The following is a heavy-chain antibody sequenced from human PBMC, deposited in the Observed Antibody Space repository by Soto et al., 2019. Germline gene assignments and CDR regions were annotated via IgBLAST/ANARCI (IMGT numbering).Heavy chain of an antibody. CDR1: GFTFSGSP. D-gene: IGHD5-18*01. CDR3: TRLHVDTAMVTDY. CDR2: IRSKANSYAT. V-gene: IGHV3-73*02. Sequence: EVQLGESGGGLVQPGGSLNLSCEASGFTFSGSPIHWVRQVSGKGLEWVGRIRSKANSYATAYAASVKGRFTISRDDSKNTAYLQMNSLKTEDTAVYYCTRLHVDTAMVTDYWGQGTLVTVSS. J-gene: IGHJ4*02.